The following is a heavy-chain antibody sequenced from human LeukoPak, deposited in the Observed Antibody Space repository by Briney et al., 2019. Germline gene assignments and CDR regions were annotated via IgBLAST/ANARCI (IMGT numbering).Heavy chain of an antibody. J-gene: IGHJ4*02. CDR1: GYSFTTYW. Sequence: RGESLKISCKGSGYSFTTYWIGWVGQMPGKGLEWMGIIYPGDSDTRYSPSFQGQVTISVDKSISTAYLQWGSLKASDTAMYYCARLGNFWSGFDYWGQGTLVTVSS. CDR2: IYPGDSDT. D-gene: IGHD3-3*01. V-gene: IGHV5-51*01. CDR3: ARLGNFWSGFDY.